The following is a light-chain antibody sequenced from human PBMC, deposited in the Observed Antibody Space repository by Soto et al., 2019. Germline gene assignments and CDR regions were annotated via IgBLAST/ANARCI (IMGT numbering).Light chain of an antibody. J-gene: IGKJ5*01. CDR1: QSVSFY. V-gene: IGKV3-11*01. Sequence: EIVLTQSAATLSLSPGERATLPCRASQSVSFYLAWYQQKPGQAPRLLIYDASNRATGIPARFSGSGSGTDFTLTISSQEPEDFAVYYCQQRGNWPITFGQGTRMEIK. CDR3: QQRGNWPIT. CDR2: DAS.